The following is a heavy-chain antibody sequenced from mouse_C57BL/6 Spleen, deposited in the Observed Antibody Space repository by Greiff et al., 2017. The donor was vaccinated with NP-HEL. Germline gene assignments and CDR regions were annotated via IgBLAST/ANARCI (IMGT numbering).Heavy chain of an antibody. CDR3: ARRDPAWFAY. CDR2: IYPSDSET. J-gene: IGHJ3*01. CDR1: GYTFTSYW. Sequence: VQLQQPGAELVRPGSSVKLSCKASGYTFTSYWMDWVKQRPGQGLEWIGNIYPSDSETHYNQKFKDKATLTVDKSSSTAYMQLSSLTSEDSAVYYCARRDPAWFAYWGQGTLVTVSA. V-gene: IGHV1-61*01.